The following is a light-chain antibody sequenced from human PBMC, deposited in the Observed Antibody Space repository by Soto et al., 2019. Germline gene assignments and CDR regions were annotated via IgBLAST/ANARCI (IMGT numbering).Light chain of an antibody. CDR3: MQALQTPRT. Sequence: DIVMTQSPLSLPVTPGEPASISCRSSQSLLHSNGYNYLDWDLQKPGQSPQLLIYLGSNRASGVPDRVSGSGSGTDFTLKISRVEAEDVGVYYCMQALQTPRTFGQGTKVEIK. CDR2: LGS. CDR1: QSLLHSNGYNY. J-gene: IGKJ1*01. V-gene: IGKV2-28*01.